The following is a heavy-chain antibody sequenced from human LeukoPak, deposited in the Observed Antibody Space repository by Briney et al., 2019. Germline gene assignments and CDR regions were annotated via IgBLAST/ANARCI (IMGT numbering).Heavy chain of an antibody. D-gene: IGHD6-13*01. CDR2: IYPGDSDT. V-gene: IGHV5-51*01. J-gene: IGHJ3*02. Sequence: GESLKISCKGSGYSFTSYWIGWVRQMPGKGLEWMGIIYPGDSDTRYSPSFQGQVTISADKSISTAYLQWSSLKASDTAMYYCARQVAAAGTGQVGAFDIWGQGTMVTVSS. CDR1: GYSFTSYW. CDR3: ARQVAAAGTGQVGAFDI.